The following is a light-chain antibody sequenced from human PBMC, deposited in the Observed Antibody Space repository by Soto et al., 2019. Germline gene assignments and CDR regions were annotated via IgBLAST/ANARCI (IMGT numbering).Light chain of an antibody. V-gene: IGKV3-20*01. CDR2: GAS. Sequence: EIVLTQSPGTLSLSPGERATLSCRASQSVSSSYLAWYQQKAGQAPRLLIHGASSRATGIPDRFSRSGFGTDFTLTISRLALEDCAVYYCQQYGISPQTVGQGTNVDSK. J-gene: IGKJ1*01. CDR3: QQYGISPQT. CDR1: QSVSSSY.